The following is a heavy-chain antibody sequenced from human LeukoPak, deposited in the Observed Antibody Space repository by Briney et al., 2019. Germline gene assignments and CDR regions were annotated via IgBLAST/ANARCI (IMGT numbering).Heavy chain of an antibody. Sequence: GGSLRLSCAASGFTFSSYEMNWVRQAPGKGLEWVSYISSSGSTIYYADSVKGRFTISRDNAKNSLYLQMNSLRAEDTAVYYCARSPLGAYFDYWGQGTLVTVSS. CDR2: ISSSGSTI. V-gene: IGHV3-48*03. CDR3: ARSPLGAYFDY. CDR1: GFTFSSYE. D-gene: IGHD1-26*01. J-gene: IGHJ4*02.